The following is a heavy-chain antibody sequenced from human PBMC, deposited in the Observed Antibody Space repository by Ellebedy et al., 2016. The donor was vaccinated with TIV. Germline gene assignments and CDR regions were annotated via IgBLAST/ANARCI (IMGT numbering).Heavy chain of an antibody. D-gene: IGHD2-8*01. CDR1: GFYW. CDR3: ITDEIVLMAYT. J-gene: IGHJ5*02. V-gene: IGHV3-74*01. CDR2: INPEETTT. Sequence: GESLKISCAGSGFYWMHWVRQAPGKGLVWVSRINPEETTTNYADSVRGRFAISRDIAKNTVYLQMNSLKTEDTATYYCITDEIVLMAYTWGRGTLVTVSS.